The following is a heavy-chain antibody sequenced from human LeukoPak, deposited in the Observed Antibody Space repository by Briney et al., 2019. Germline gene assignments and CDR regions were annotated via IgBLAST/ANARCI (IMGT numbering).Heavy chain of an antibody. V-gene: IGHV4-34*01. CDR2: INHSGST. CDR3: ARARTMVRGVIIKPYYGMDV. Sequence: PSETLSLTCAVYGGSFSGYYWSWLRQPPGKGLEWIGEINHSGSTNYNPSLKSRVTISVDTSKNQFSLKLSSVTAAGTAVYYCARARTMVRGVIIKPYYGMDVWGKGTTVTVSS. D-gene: IGHD3-10*01. CDR1: GGSFSGYY. J-gene: IGHJ6*04.